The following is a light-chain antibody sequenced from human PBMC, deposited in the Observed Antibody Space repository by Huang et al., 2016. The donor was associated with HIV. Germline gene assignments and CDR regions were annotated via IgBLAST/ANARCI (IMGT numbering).Light chain of an antibody. CDR2: AAS. J-gene: IGKJ5*01. CDR1: QDISNY. Sequence: IQLTQSPSSLSASVGDRVTITCRASQDISNYLAWYQQKPGKAPKLLIFAASTLQNGVPSSFSGSGSGTDFTLAISSLQPEDFATYYCQQLNNYPITFGQGTRLEIK. CDR3: QQLNNYPIT. V-gene: IGKV1-9*01.